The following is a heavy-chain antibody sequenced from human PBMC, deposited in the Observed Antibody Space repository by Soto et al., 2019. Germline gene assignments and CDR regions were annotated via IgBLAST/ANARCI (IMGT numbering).Heavy chain of an antibody. D-gene: IGHD6-19*01. CDR2: INHSGST. Sequence: SETLSLTCAVYGGSFSGYYWIWIHQPPGKGLEWIGEINHSGSTNYNPSLKSRVTISVDTSKNQFSLKLSSVTAADTAVYYCNLGIAVAGYYFDYWGQATLMTV. J-gene: IGHJ4*02. CDR3: NLGIAVAGYYFDY. V-gene: IGHV4-34*01. CDR1: GGSFSGYY.